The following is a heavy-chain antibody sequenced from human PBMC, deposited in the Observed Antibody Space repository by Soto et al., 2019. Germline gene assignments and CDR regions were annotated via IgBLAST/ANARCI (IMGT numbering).Heavy chain of an antibody. Sequence: GGSVRLSCAASGFTFSSYSMNWVRQAPGKGLEWVSSISSSSSYIYYADSVKGRFTISRDNAKNSLYLQMNSLRAEDTAVYYCARGVVVVTATYGMDVWGQGTTVTVSS. V-gene: IGHV3-21*01. CDR1: GFTFSSYS. D-gene: IGHD2-15*01. CDR2: ISSSSSYI. CDR3: ARGVVVVTATYGMDV. J-gene: IGHJ6*02.